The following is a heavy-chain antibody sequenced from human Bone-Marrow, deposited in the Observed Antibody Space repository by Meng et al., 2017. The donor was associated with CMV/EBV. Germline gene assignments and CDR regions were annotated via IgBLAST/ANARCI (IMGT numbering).Heavy chain of an antibody. J-gene: IGHJ3*02. V-gene: IGHV4-59*01. CDR3: ARAFCRSASCYAFDI. D-gene: IGHD2-2*01. CDR1: GASISTFY. CDR2: IYNNGRT. Sequence: SETLSLTCTVSGASISTFYWSWIRQPPGKGLEWLGYIYNNGRTNYNPSLRSRLTISEDTSKSQVSLNLSSVTAADTALYYCARAFCRSASCYAFDIWGQGTMDTVSS.